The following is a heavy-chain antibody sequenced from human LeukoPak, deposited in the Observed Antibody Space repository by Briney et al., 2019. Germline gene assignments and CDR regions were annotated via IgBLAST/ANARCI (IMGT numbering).Heavy chain of an antibody. D-gene: IGHD2-21*02. V-gene: IGHV4-34*01. CDR1: GGSFSGYY. J-gene: IGHJ4*02. CDR2: INHSGST. Sequence: SETLSLTCAVYGGSFSGYYWSWIRQPPGKGLEWIGEINHSGSTNYNPSLKSRVTISVDTSKNQFSLKLSSVTAADTAVYYCASFVVATARGFAGFDYWGQGTLVTVSS. CDR3: ASFVVATARGFAGFDY.